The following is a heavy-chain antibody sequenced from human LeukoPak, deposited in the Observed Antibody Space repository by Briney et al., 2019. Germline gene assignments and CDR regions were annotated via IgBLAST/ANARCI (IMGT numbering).Heavy chain of an antibody. J-gene: IGHJ5*02. V-gene: IGHV1-46*01. Sequence: ASVSVSCKASGYTFTSYYMHWVRQAPGQGLEWMGIINPSGGSTSYAQKFQGRVTMTRDTSTSTVYMELSSLRSEDTAVYYCARAGYCSGGSCSDWFDPWGQGTLVTVSS. D-gene: IGHD2-15*01. CDR1: GYTFTSYY. CDR3: ARAGYCSGGSCSDWFDP. CDR2: INPSGGST.